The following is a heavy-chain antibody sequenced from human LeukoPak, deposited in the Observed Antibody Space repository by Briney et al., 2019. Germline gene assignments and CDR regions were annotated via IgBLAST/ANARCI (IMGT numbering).Heavy chain of an antibody. CDR2: IYYSGST. J-gene: IGHJ4*02. V-gene: IGHV4-39*07. D-gene: IGHD6-6*01. CDR1: GGSISSSSYY. Sequence: SETLSLTCTVSGGSISSSSYYWGWIRQPPGKGLEWIGSIYYSGSTYYNPSLKSRVTISVDTSKNQFSLKLSSVTAADTAVYYCEGSSSSPYRFFDYWGQGTLATVSS. CDR3: EGSSSSPYRFFDY.